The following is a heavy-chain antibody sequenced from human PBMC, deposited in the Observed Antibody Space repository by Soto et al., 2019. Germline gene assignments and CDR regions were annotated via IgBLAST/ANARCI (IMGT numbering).Heavy chain of an antibody. CDR2: IIPIFGTA. CDR1: GGTFSSYA. CDR3: ARGTKKLRPNYDFWSGYYTWSNRSDP. J-gene: IGHJ5*02. V-gene: IGHV1-69*13. D-gene: IGHD3-3*01. Sequence: SVKVSCKASGGTFSSYAISWVRQAPGQGLEWMGGIIPIFGTANYAQKFQGRVTITADESTSTAYMELSSLRSEATAVYYCARGTKKLRPNYDFWSGYYTWSNRSDPSDQGTLVT.